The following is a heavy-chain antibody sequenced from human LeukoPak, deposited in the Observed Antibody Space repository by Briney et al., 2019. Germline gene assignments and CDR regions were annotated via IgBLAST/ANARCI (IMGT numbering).Heavy chain of an antibody. Sequence: AGSLRLSCAASGFTVSNNYINWVRQAPGKGLEWVSLIYSGGSTSYADSVKGRFTISRDNSKNTLYLQMDSLRVDDTAVYYCARDPPAVTTNTYGWGQGTLVTVSS. CDR1: GFTVSNNY. D-gene: IGHD4-11*01. J-gene: IGHJ4*02. CDR3: ARDPPAVTTNTYG. CDR2: IYSGGST. V-gene: IGHV3-66*01.